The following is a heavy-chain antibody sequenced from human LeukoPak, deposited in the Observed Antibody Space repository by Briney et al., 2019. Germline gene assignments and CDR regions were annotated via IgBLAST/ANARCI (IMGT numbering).Heavy chain of an antibody. CDR2: IKSDGSTT. Sequence: GGSLRLSCAASGFTFSSYWMHSVRQAPGKGLVWVSRIKSDGSTTNYADSVKGRFTISRDNAENSVYLQMNSLRVEDTAVYYCTRRVSTTRWFDPWGQGTLVTVSS. CDR3: TRRVSTTRWFDP. J-gene: IGHJ5*02. D-gene: IGHD2-15*01. CDR1: GFTFSSYW. V-gene: IGHV3-74*01.